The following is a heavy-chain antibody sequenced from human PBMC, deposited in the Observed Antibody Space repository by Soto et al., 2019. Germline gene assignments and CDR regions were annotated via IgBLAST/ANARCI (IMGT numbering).Heavy chain of an antibody. CDR3: VREDDTTGSYSWFDP. J-gene: IGHJ5*02. V-gene: IGHV1-69*01. CDR2: FVPVFGSA. CDR1: GAAFNTIT. Sequence: QVQLVQSGAEVKKPGFSVRVSCKASGAAFNTITINWVRQAPGQGLEWMGGFVPVFGSATYAQKFQGRVAITADASTSTFYMELSRLNSEDTALYYCVREDDTTGSYSWFDPWGQGTLVTVSS. D-gene: IGHD3-9*01.